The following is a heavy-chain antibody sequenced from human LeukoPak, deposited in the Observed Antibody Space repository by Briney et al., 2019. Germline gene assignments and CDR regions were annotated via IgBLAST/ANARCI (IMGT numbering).Heavy chain of an antibody. CDR2: ISGSCDST. CDR3: AKGSSGVVVAALNY. D-gene: IGHD2-15*01. Sequence: GASLRLSCAASGFTFSSYAMSGLRHAPGKGLEGVSTISGSCDSTYYADSVKGRFTISRDNYKNTLYLKMNSLRADDTDVYYCAKGSSGVVVAALNYWGQGTPVTVSS. V-gene: IGHV3-23*01. J-gene: IGHJ4*02. CDR1: GFTFSSYA.